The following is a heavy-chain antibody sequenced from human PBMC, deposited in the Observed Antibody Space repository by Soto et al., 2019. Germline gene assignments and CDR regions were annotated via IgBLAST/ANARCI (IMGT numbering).Heavy chain of an antibody. J-gene: IGHJ6*02. D-gene: IGHD6-13*01. CDR1: GCSISSGGYS. Sequence: SETLSLTCAVSGCSISSGGYSWSWIRKPPGKGLEWIGYIYDSGTTNYNPSLKSRVTVSIDTSKSQFSLRLSSVTAADTAVYYCAREGGSTWKNYYFYYGMDVWGQGTTVTVSS. CDR2: IYDSGTT. V-gene: IGHV4-61*08. CDR3: AREGGSTWKNYYFYYGMDV.